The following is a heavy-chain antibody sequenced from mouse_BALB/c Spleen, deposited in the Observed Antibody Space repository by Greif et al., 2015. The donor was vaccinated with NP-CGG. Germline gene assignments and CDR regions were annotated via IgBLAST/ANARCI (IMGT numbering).Heavy chain of an antibody. CDR3: ASGSSFDY. CDR1: GFTFSDYY. V-gene: IGHV5-4*02. CDR2: ISDGGSYT. D-gene: IGHD1-1*01. Sequence: VQLQQSGGGLVKPGGSLKLSCAASGFTFSDYYMYWVRQTPEKRLEWVATISDGGSYTYYPDSVKGRFTISRDNAKNNLYLQMSSLKSEDTAMYYCASGSSFDYWGQGTTLTVSS. J-gene: IGHJ2*01.